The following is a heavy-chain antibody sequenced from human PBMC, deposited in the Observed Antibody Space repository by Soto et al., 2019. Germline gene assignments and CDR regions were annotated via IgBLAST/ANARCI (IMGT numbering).Heavy chain of an antibody. D-gene: IGHD1-26*01. J-gene: IGHJ4*02. CDR3: AQEWELTRGFDY. V-gene: IGHV2-5*02. CDR2: IYWDDDK. CDR1: GFSLSTSGVG. Sequence: QITLKESGPTLVKPTQTLTLTCTFSGFSLSTSGVGVGWIRQPPGKALEWLALIYWDDDKRYSPSLKSRLTITKDTSKNQVVLTMTNMDPVDTATYYCAQEWELTRGFDYWGQGTLVTVSS.